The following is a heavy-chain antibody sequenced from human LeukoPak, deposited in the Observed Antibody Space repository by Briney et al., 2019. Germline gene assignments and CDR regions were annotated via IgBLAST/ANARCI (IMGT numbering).Heavy chain of an antibody. V-gene: IGHV3-23*01. D-gene: IGHD3-16*02. CDR2: ISGSGGST. Sequence: QSGGSLRLSCAASGFTFSSYAMSWVRQAPGKGLEWVSAISGSGGSTYYADSVKGRFTISRDNAKNTLYLQMNSLRAEDTAVYYCATIMITFGGVIAWGQGTLVTVSS. CDR3: ATIMITFGGVIA. J-gene: IGHJ5*02. CDR1: GFTFSSYA.